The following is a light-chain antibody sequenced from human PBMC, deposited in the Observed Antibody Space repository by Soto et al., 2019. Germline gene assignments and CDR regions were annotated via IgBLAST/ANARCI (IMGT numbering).Light chain of an antibody. CDR1: SSDVGGYNY. CDR3: SSFKRTSTWC. J-gene: IGLJ2*01. V-gene: IGLV2-14*01. Sequence: QSALTQPASVSGSPGQSITISCTGTSSDVGGYNYVSWYQQHPGKAPKLMIYEVSNRPSGVSNRFFGSKSGNTASLTISGFRTEEEADYYCSSFKRTSTWCFAGGTRLTVL. CDR2: EVS.